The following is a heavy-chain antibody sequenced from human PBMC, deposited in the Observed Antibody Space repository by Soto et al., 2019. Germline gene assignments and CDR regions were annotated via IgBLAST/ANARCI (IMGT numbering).Heavy chain of an antibody. CDR1: GFSFSRVW. D-gene: IGHD3-3*01. Sequence: GGSLSLSCAASGFSFSRVWMHWFRQAPGKGLVWVSRMNPEETTTDYADSVRGRFTISRDNARNTLYLQMNSLRAEDTAVYYCTRGGYEPFDYFGQGTLVTVSS. J-gene: IGHJ4*02. V-gene: IGHV3-74*01. CDR2: MNPEETTT. CDR3: TRGGYEPFDY.